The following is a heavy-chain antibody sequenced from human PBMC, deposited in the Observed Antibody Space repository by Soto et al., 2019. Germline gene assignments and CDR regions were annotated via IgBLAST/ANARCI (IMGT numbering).Heavy chain of an antibody. V-gene: IGHV4-59*01. CDR3: ARVSRGFDP. Sequence: SETLSLTCTVSVGSISSYYWSWIRQPPGKGLEWIGYIYYSGSTNYNPSLKSRVTISVDTSKNQFSLKLSSVTAADTAVYYCARVSRGFDPWGNGTMVTVSS. CDR2: IYYSGST. J-gene: IGHJ5*02. CDR1: VGSISSYY.